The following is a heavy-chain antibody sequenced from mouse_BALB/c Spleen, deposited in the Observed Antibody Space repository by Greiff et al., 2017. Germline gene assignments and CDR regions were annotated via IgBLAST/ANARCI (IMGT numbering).Heavy chain of an antibody. V-gene: IGHV5-6-4*01. CDR3: TRDPYDYDWFAY. D-gene: IGHD2-4*01. J-gene: IGHJ3*01. Sequence: EVQLVESGGGLVKPGGSLKLSCAASGFTFSSYTMSWVRQTPEKRLEWVATISSGGSYTYYPDSVKGRFTISRDNAKNTLYLQMSSLKSEDTAMYYCTRDPYDYDWFAYWGQGTLVTVSA. CDR2: ISSGGSYT. CDR1: GFTFSSYT.